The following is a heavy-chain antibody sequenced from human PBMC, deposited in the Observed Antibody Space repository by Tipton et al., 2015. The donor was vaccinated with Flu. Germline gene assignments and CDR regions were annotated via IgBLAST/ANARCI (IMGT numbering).Heavy chain of an antibody. V-gene: IGHV3-33*08. D-gene: IGHD3-3*01. J-gene: IGHJ3*02. CDR3: ARGVEDDFWSGNQAADAFDI. CDR1: GFTFSSYG. Sequence: SLRLSCAASGFTFSSYGMHWVRQAPGKGLEWVAVIWYDGSNKYYADSVKGRFTISRDNSKNTLYLQMNSLRAEDTAVYYCARGVEDDFWSGNQAADAFDIWGQGTMVTVSS. CDR2: IWYDGSNK.